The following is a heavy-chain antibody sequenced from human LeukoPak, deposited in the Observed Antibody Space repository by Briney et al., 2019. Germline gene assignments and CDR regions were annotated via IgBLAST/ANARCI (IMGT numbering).Heavy chain of an antibody. Sequence: PGGSLRLSCAASGFTFITYTMNWVRQAPGKGLEWVSSISTSSTYIYYADSVKGRFTISRDNAKNSLYLQMNSLRAEDTAVYYCACLAAIDYWGQGPLVTVPS. CDR2: ISTSSTYI. J-gene: IGHJ4*02. CDR3: ACLAAIDY. V-gene: IGHV3-21*01. D-gene: IGHD2-15*01. CDR1: GFTFITYT.